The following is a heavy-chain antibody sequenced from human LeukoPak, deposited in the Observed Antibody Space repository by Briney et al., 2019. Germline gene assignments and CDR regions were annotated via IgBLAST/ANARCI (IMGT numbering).Heavy chain of an antibody. Sequence: ASVKVSCKASGYTFTGYYMHWVRQAPGQGLEWMGWINPNSGGTNYAQKFQGRVTMTRDTSISTAYMELSRLRSDDTAVYYCARVNPISGDYFDYWGQGTLVTVSS. CDR2: INPNSGGT. V-gene: IGHV1-2*02. CDR3: ARVNPISGDYFDY. D-gene: IGHD2-2*02. CDR1: GYTFTGYY. J-gene: IGHJ4*02.